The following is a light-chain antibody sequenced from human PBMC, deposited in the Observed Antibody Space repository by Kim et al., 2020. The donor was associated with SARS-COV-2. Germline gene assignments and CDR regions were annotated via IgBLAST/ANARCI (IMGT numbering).Light chain of an antibody. CDR2: TSS. CDR1: QSISSY. Sequence: DIQMTQSPSSLSASVGDRVTITCRASQSISSYLNWYQQKPGKAPNLLIYTSSTLQSGVPSRFSGSGSGTDFTLTISRLQPEDFATYYCQQSYITPPTFGQGTKVDIK. CDR3: QQSYITPPT. J-gene: IGKJ1*01. V-gene: IGKV1-39*01.